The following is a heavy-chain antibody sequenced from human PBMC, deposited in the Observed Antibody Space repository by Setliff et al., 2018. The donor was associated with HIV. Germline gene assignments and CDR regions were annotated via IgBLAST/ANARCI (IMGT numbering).Heavy chain of an antibody. J-gene: IGHJ4*02. Sequence: ASVKVSCAASGFTFSNYAMSWVRQAPGKGLEWVSGISGSGGSTYYADSVKGRFTISRDNSKNTLYLQMNSLRAEDTAVYYCAKDQSSAGYYFDSWGQGTLVTVSS. CDR2: ISGSGGST. V-gene: IGHV3-23*01. D-gene: IGHD6-25*01. CDR3: AKDQSSAGYYFDS. CDR1: GFTFSNYA.